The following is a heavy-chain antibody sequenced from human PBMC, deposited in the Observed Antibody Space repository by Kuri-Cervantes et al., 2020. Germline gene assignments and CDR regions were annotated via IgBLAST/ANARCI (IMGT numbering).Heavy chain of an antibody. D-gene: IGHD5-12*01. CDR2: IYYSGST. CDR3: ARFPQWLRAYDY. V-gene: IGHV4-61*01. Sequence: SETLSLTCTVSGGSVSSGSYYWSWIRQPPGKRLEWIGYIYYSGSTNYNPSLKSRVTISVDTSKNQFSLKLSSVTAADTAVYYCARFPQWLRAYDYWGQGTLVTVSS. CDR1: GGSVSSGSYY. J-gene: IGHJ4*02.